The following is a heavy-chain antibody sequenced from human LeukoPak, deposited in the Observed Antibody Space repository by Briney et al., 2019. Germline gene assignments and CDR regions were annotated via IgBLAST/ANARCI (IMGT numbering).Heavy chain of an antibody. V-gene: IGHV3-23*01. CDR1: GFTFSSYA. Sequence: GGSLRLSCAASGFTFSSYAMSWVRQAPGKGLEWVSAISGSGGSTYYADSVKGRFTISRDNSKSTLYLQMNSLRAEDTAVYYCAKASSSWYNFFDYWGQGTLVTVSS. CDR2: ISGSGGST. D-gene: IGHD6-13*01. CDR3: AKASSSWYNFFDY. J-gene: IGHJ4*02.